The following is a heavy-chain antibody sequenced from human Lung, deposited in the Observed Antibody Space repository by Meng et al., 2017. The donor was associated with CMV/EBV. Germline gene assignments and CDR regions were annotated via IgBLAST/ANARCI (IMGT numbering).Heavy chain of an antibody. CDR2: IYSGGST. CDR3: ARDPIEYSSSGADD. Sequence: ESXKISXAASGFTVSSNYMSWVRQAPGKGLEWVSVIYSGGSTYYADSVKGRFTISRDNSKNTLYLQMNSLRAEDTAVYYCARDPIEYSSSGADDWGQGPLVTVSS. D-gene: IGHD6-6*01. J-gene: IGHJ4*02. CDR1: GFTVSSNY. V-gene: IGHV3-66*02.